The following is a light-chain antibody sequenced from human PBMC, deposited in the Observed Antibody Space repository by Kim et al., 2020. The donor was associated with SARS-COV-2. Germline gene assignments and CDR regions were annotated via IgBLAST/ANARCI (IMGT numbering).Light chain of an antibody. CDR3: QKYDTAPWT. CDR2: AAS. CDR1: QGISNY. Sequence: ASVGDGVTITCRASQGISNYLAWYQQKPGEAPKLLIYAASTLQFGVSTRFSGSGSGTEITLTISDLQPEDVATYYCQKYDTAPWTFGHGTKVDIK. J-gene: IGKJ1*01. V-gene: IGKV1-27*01.